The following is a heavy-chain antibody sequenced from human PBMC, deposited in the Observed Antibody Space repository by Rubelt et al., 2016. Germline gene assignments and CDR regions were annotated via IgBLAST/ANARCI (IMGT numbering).Heavy chain of an antibody. V-gene: IGHV1-18*01. CDR3: AREISLTV. CDR2: ISAYNGNT. Sequence: TFTSYGITWVRQAPGQGLEWMGWISAYNGNTNYAQKFQGRVTMTTDTSTTTAYMELRGLRSDDTAVYYCAREISLTVWGQGTLFTVSS. CDR1: TFTSYG. D-gene: IGHD3-3*02. J-gene: IGHJ4*02.